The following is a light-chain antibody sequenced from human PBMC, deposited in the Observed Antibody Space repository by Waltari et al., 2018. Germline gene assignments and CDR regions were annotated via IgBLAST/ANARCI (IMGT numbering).Light chain of an antibody. CDR3: ATWDDSPNGHWV. Sequence: QSVLTQPPSASGTPGQRVTISCSGRASNIGANVVNWYQQFPGKAPKLVIYRNDQRPSGVPDRFSGSKSGTSASLAISGLQSEDEADYYCATWDDSPNGHWVFGGGTKVTVL. CDR2: RND. J-gene: IGLJ3*02. CDR1: ASNIGANV. V-gene: IGLV1-44*01.